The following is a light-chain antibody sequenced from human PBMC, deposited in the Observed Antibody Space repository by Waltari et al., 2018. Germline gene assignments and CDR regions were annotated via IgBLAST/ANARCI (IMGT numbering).Light chain of an antibody. V-gene: IGKV4-1*01. CDR1: QIVVYNSNNENY. J-gene: IGKJ2*03. CDR2: WPS. CDR3: QQYLTLPYS. Sequence: MTQSPDPLPASLGERATINCPSRQIVVYNSNNENYLAWFQLKPGQPPKLLIRWPSTREPGVPDRFSGSGSGTDFTLTISSRQTEDVAVYYCQQYLTLPYSFGQGTKLEIK.